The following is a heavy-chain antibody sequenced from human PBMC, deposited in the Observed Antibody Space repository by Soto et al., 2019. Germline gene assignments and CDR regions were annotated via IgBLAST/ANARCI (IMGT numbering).Heavy chain of an antibody. D-gene: IGHD3-3*01. CDR3: SREWAELTVFGVVTPSYGMDV. V-gene: IGHV1-3*01. Sequence: ASVKVSCKASGYTFKSYAMHWVRQAPGQSLEWMGWISAGNGNTKYSQKFQDRVTMARDTSASTAYMELSSLRSEDTAVYYCSREWAELTVFGVVTPSYGMDVWGQGTTVTVSS. J-gene: IGHJ6*02. CDR2: ISAGNGNT. CDR1: GYTFKSYA.